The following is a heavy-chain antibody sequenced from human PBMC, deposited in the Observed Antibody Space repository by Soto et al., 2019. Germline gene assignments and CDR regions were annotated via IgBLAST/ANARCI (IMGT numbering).Heavy chain of an antibody. J-gene: IGHJ4*02. Sequence: PGESLRISWKGSGYSFTSYWITWVRQKPGKGLEWMGRIGPSDSQTYYSPSFRGHVTISVTRSITTVFLQWSSLRASDTAMYYCARQIYDSDTGPNFQYYFDSWGQGTPVTVSS. V-gene: IGHV5-10-1*01. D-gene: IGHD3-22*01. CDR1: GYSFTSYW. CDR2: IGPSDSQT. CDR3: ARQIYDSDTGPNFQYYFDS.